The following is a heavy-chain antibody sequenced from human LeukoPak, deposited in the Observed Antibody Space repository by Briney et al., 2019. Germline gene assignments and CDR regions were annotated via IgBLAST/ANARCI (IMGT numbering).Heavy chain of an antibody. Sequence: GGSLRLSCAASGFTFDNYAMHWFRQAPGKGLEWVPGISWNSGYIGYADSVKGRFTISRDNAKNSLYLQMNSLRAEDTALYYCAKVITSGASDAFDIWGQGTMVTVSS. CDR3: AKVITSGASDAFDI. D-gene: IGHD1-20*01. J-gene: IGHJ3*02. CDR2: ISWNSGYI. CDR1: GFTFDNYA. V-gene: IGHV3-9*01.